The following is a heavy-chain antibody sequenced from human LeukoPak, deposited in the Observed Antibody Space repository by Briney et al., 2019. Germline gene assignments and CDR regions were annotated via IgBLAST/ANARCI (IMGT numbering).Heavy chain of an antibody. V-gene: IGHV3-21*01. D-gene: IGHD2-15*01. CDR1: GFTFSDYS. CDR2: ISSGSSYI. J-gene: IGHJ4*02. Sequence: GWSLRLSCAASGFTFSDYSMNWVRQAPGKGLEWVSSISSGSSYIYYADSVKGRFTISRDNAKNSLYLQMNSLRAEDTAVYYCARGTRCSGGSCLFDYWGQGTLVTVSS. CDR3: ARGTRCSGGSCLFDY.